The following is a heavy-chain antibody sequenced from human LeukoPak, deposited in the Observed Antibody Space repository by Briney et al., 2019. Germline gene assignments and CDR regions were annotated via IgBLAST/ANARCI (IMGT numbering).Heavy chain of an antibody. Sequence: PGGSLRLSCAASGFTVSSNYMSWVRQAPGKGLEWVSYISSSSSTIYYADSVKGRFTISRDNAKNSLYLQMNSLRAEDTAVYYCARDLGAAAALFDYWGQGTLVTVSS. CDR2: ISSSSSTI. V-gene: IGHV3-48*01. J-gene: IGHJ4*02. CDR1: GFTVSSNY. CDR3: ARDLGAAAALFDY. D-gene: IGHD6-13*01.